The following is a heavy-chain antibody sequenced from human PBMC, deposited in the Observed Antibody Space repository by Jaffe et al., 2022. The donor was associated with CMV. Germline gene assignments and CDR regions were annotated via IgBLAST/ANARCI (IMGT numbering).Heavy chain of an antibody. CDR1: GFTFSSYW. CDR3: AREGGYSYGPFDY. J-gene: IGHJ4*02. V-gene: IGHV3-74*03. CDR2: ITSDVSGT. Sequence: EVQLVESGGGLVQPGGSLRLSCAASGFTFSSYWMHWVRQAPGKGLVWVSRITSDVSGTAYADSVKGRFTISRDNAKKTLYLQMNSLRAEDTAVYYCAREGGYSYGPFDYWGQGALVTVSS. D-gene: IGHD5-18*01.